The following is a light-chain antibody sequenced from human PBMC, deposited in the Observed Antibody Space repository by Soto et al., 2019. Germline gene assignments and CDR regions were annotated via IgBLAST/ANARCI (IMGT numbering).Light chain of an antibody. CDR1: SNDVGNYNY. CDR3: CSYAGRQRV. CDR2: DVT. J-gene: IGLJ3*02. Sequence: QLVLTQTRSVSGSPGQSVTISCTGSSNDVGNYNYVSWYQQHPGKAPKVIIYDVTKRPAGVPDRFSGSKSGNTASLTISGLHSDDEADYYCCSYAGRQRVFGGGTKVTVL. V-gene: IGLV2-11*01.